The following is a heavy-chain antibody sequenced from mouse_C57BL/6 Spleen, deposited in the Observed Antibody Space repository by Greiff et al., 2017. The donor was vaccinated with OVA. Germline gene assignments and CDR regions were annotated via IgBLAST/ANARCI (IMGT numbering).Heavy chain of an antibody. CDR3: ARGQGLDYAMDY. J-gene: IGHJ4*01. CDR1: GYTFTSYT. CDR2: INPSSGYT. D-gene: IGHD2-4*01. Sequence: QVHVKQSGAELARPGASVKMSCKASGYTFTSYTMHWVKQRSGQGLEWIGYINPSSGYTKYNQKFKDKATLTADKSSSTAYMQLSSLTSEDSAVYYCARGQGLDYAMDYWGQGTSVTVSS. V-gene: IGHV1-4*01.